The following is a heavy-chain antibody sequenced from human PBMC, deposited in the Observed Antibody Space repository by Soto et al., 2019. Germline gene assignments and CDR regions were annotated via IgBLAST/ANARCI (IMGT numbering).Heavy chain of an antibody. CDR1: GGSISSYY. J-gene: IGHJ4*02. CDR2: IYYSGST. CDR3: AGNLKYSSSWAGFDY. V-gene: IGHV4-59*08. D-gene: IGHD6-13*01. Sequence: SETLSLTCTVSGGSISSYYWSWIRQPPGKGLEWIGYIYYSGSTNYNPSLKSRVTISVDTSKNQFSLKLSSVTAADTAVYYCAGNLKYSSSWAGFDYWGQGTLVTVSS.